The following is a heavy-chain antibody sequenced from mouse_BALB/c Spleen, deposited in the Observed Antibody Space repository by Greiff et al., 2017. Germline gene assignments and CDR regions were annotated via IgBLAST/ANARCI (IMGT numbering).Heavy chain of an antibody. D-gene: IGHD4-1*01. V-gene: IGHV5-17*02. CDR2: ISSGSSTI. Sequence: EVQRVESGGGLVQPGGSRKLSCAASGFTFSSFGMHWVRQAPEKGLEWVAYISSGSSTIYYADTVKGRFTISRDNPKNTLFLQMTSLRSEDTAMYYCARSDWGYAMDYWGQGTSVTVSS. CDR3: ARSDWGYAMDY. J-gene: IGHJ4*01. CDR1: GFTFSSFG.